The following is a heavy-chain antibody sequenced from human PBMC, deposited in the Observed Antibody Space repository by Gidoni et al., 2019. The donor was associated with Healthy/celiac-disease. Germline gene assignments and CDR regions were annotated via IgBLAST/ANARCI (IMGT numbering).Heavy chain of an antibody. V-gene: IGHV3-33*01. Sequence: QVQLVESGGGVVQPGRSLRLSCASSGFTFSSYGMHWVRQAPGKGLEWVEGRFTISRDNSKNTLYLLMNSLRAEDTAVYYCARTGSGRSETFDYWGQGTLVTVSS. J-gene: IGHJ4*02. CDR1: GFTFSSYG. D-gene: IGHD3-10*01. CDR3: ARTGSGRSETFDY.